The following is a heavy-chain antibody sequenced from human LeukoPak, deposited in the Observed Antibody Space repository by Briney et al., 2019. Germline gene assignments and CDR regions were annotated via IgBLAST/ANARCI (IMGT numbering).Heavy chain of an antibody. D-gene: IGHD6-13*01. CDR2: IDPSDSYT. Sequence: GESLKISCKGSGYSFTSYWISWVRQVPGKGLEWMGRIDPSDSYTNYSPSFQGHVTISADKSITTAYLQWSSLKASDTAMYYCARHIVAAGTGLLAGIDYWGQGTLVTVSS. CDR1: GYSFTSYW. V-gene: IGHV5-10-1*01. CDR3: ARHIVAAGTGLLAGIDY. J-gene: IGHJ4*02.